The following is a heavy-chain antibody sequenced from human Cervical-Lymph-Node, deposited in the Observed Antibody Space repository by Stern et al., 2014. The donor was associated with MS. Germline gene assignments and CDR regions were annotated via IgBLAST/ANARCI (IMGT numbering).Heavy chain of an antibody. D-gene: IGHD4-17*01. CDR3: AKNGDYGWLDP. J-gene: IGHJ5*02. CDR2: IHTYTRTP. CDR1: GYTFNRSA. Sequence: QVQLGQSGSELKKPGASVRISCKASGYTFNRSAMNWVRRAPGQGLEWMGWIHTYTRTPTYAKGFAERFVFSVDTSVNTAYSQILSLKTDDTAVYYCAKNGDYGWLDPWGQGTLVTVSS. V-gene: IGHV7-4-1*01.